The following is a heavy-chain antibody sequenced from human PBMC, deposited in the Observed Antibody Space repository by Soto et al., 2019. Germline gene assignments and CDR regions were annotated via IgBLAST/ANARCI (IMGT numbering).Heavy chain of an antibody. V-gene: IGHV3-21*01. Sequence: GGSLRLSCAASGFTFSDYSMNWVRQAPGKGLEWVSSISSSGVYIYYADSLKGRFTISRNNAKNSLYLQMNSLRAEDTAVYYCARDLHYDSSGFGYWGQGTLVTVSS. D-gene: IGHD3-22*01. CDR1: GFTFSDYS. J-gene: IGHJ4*02. CDR2: ISSSGVYI. CDR3: ARDLHYDSSGFGY.